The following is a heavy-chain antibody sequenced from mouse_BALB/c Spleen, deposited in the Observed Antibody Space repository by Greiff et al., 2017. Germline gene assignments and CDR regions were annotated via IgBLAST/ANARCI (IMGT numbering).Heavy chain of an antibody. CDR1: GYTFTSYV. Sequence: VQLQQSGPELVKPGASVKMSCKASGYTFTSYVMHWVKQKPGQGLEWIGYINPYNDGTKYNEKFKGKATLTSDKSSSTAYMELSSLTSEDSAVYYCAREGGSYGSPFDYWGQGTTLTVSS. CDR2: INPYNDGT. V-gene: IGHV1-14*01. D-gene: IGHD1-1*01. CDR3: AREGGSYGSPFDY. J-gene: IGHJ2*01.